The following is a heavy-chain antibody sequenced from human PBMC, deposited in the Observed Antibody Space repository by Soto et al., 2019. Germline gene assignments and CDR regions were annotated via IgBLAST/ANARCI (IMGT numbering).Heavy chain of an antibody. V-gene: IGHV1-69*06. CDR3: ARDLSAVKRLESFKYYRMAV. Sequence: QVQLMQSGAEVRKPGSSVTVSCKASGGTFSSNPISWVRQAPGQGVEWMGGINPIVGTPRYARRFLDRVTLTADRSTHTAFMELTSLTSEDTATYYCARDLSAVKRLESFKYYRMAVWGQGTTVTVS. CDR2: INPIVGTP. J-gene: IGHJ6*02. CDR1: GGTFSSNP. D-gene: IGHD4-17*01.